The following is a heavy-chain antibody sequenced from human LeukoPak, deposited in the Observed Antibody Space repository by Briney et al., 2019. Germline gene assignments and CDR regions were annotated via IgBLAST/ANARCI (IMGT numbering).Heavy chain of an antibody. J-gene: IGHJ4*02. D-gene: IGHD5-18*01. CDR3: ASLARGYSYGYGD. Sequence: GGSLRLSCSASGFTFSSYAMSWVRQAPGKGLEWVSAISGSGGSTYYADSVKGRFTISRDNSKNTLYLQMNSLRAEDTAVYYCASLARGYSYGYGDWGQGTLVTVSS. CDR2: ISGSGGST. CDR1: GFTFSSYA. V-gene: IGHV3-23*01.